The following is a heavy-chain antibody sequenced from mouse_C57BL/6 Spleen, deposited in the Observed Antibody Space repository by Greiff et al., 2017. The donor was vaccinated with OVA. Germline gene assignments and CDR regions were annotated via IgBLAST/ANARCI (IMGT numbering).Heavy chain of an antibody. CDR3: ARGGVTTSLFDY. D-gene: IGHD2-2*01. V-gene: IGHV1-81*01. CDR2: IYPRSGNT. J-gene: IGHJ2*01. Sequence: QVHVKQSGAELARPGASVKLSCKASGYTFTSYGISWVKQRTGQGLEWIGEIYPRSGNTYYNEKFKGKATLTADKSSSTAYMELRSLTSEDSAVYFCARGGVTTSLFDYWGQGTTLTVSS. CDR1: GYTFTSYG.